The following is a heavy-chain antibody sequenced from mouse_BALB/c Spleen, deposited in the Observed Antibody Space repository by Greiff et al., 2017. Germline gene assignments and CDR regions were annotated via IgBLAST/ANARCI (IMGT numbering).Heavy chain of an antibody. Sequence: DVKLVESGAELVRPGALVKLSCKASGFNIKDYYMHWVKQRPEQGLEWIGWIDPENGNTIYDPKFQGKASITADTSSNTAYLQLSSLTSEDTAVYYCVIYDGYYFDVWGAGTTVTVSS. CDR2: IDPENGNT. CDR1: GFNIKDYY. J-gene: IGHJ1*01. CDR3: VIYDGYYFDV. V-gene: IGHV14-1*02. D-gene: IGHD2-3*01.